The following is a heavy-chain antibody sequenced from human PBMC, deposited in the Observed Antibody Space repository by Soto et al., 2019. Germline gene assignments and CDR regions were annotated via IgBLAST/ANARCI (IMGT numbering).Heavy chain of an antibody. CDR2: ISSTGSSI. CDR1: GFTFSTYT. Sequence: PGGSLRLSCAASGFTFSTYTMTWVRQAPGKGLEWVSSISSTGSSISYADSVRGRSTISRDNAKNSLYLQMSSLRAEDTALYYCAREVRRGWFNPWGQGTQVTVSS. CDR3: AREVRRGWFNP. V-gene: IGHV3-21*06. J-gene: IGHJ5*02.